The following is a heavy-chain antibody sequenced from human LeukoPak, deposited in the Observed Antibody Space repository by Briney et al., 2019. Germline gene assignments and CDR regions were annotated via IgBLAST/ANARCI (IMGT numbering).Heavy chain of an antibody. J-gene: IGHJ5*02. CDR3: ARYTSSWYSHWFDP. CDR2: IYYSGST. CDR1: GGSISSHY. V-gene: IGHV4-59*08. Sequence: SETLSLTCTVSGGSISSHYWSWIRQPPGKGLEWIGHIYYSGSTNDNPSLKSRVIISIDMSKNQFSLKLSSVPAADTAIYYCARYTSSWYSHWFDPWGQGTLVTVSS. D-gene: IGHD6-13*01.